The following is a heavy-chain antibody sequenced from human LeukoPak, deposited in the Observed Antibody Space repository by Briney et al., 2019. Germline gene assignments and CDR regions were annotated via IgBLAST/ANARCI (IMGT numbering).Heavy chain of an antibody. D-gene: IGHD1-26*01. CDR2: INQDGSDK. V-gene: IGHV3-7*03. Sequence: GGSLRLSCAASGFTFTSYWMTWVRQAPGKGLEWVANINQDGSDKYYVDSVKGRFTIFRDNAKNSLYLQMNSLRVEDTAVYYCARDRSLGCDHWGQGTLVTASS. J-gene: IGHJ4*02. CDR3: ARDRSLGCDH. CDR1: GFTFTSYW.